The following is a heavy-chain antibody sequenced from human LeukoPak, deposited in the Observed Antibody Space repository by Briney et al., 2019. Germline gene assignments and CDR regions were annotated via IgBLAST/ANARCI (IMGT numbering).Heavy chain of an antibody. CDR2: INPNSGGT. D-gene: IGHD4-11*01. Sequence: ASVKVSCKASGYTFTGYYMHWVRQAPGQGLGWMGWINPNSGGTNYAQKSQGRVTITREASIKTAFIELSRRRADDTAVGYCSTGMDYSNYVGFDYYYYGMDVWGQGTTVTVSS. CDR3: STGMDYSNYVGFDYYYYGMDV. J-gene: IGHJ6*02. V-gene: IGHV1-2*02. CDR1: GYTFTGYY.